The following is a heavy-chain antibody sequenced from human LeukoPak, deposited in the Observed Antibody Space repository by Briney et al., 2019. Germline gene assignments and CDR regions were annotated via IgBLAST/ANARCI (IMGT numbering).Heavy chain of an antibody. J-gene: IGHJ4*02. V-gene: IGHV3-30*02. CDR3: ARPYYYDSSGYFSFDY. D-gene: IGHD3-22*01. CDR2: IHFDGNNK. Sequence: PGGSLRLSCAASGFTFNSFGMHWVRQAPGKGLEWVAFIHFDGNNKYYADSVKGRFTISRDNSKNTLYLQMNSLRAEDTAVYYCARPYYYDSSGYFSFDYWGQGTLVTVSS. CDR1: GFTFNSFG.